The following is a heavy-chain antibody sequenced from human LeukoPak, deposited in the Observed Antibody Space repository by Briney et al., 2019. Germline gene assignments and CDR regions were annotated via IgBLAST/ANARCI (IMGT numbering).Heavy chain of an antibody. CDR1: GYSISSGYY. V-gene: IGHV4-38-2*02. CDR3: ASHRNDAFDI. CDR2: IYHSGST. J-gene: IGHJ3*02. Sequence: SETLSLTCTVSGYSISSGYYWGWIRQPPGKGLEWIGSIYHSGSTYYNPSLKSRVTISVGTSKNQFSLKLSSVTAADTAVYYCASHRNDAFDIWGQGTMVTVSS.